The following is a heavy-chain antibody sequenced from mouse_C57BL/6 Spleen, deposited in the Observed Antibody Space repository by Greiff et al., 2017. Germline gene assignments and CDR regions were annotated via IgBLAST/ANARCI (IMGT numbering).Heavy chain of an antibody. J-gene: IGHJ2*01. CDR2: IYPSDSET. CDR1: GYTFTSYW. CDR3: ARFDSVYFDY. Sequence: VQLQQPGAELVRPGSSVKLSCKASGYTFTSYWMDWVKQRPGQGLEWIGNIYPSDSETHYNQKFKDKATLTVDKSSSTAYMQLSSLTSEDSAVYYCARFDSVYFDYWGQGTTLTVSS. D-gene: IGHD2-13*01. V-gene: IGHV1-61*01.